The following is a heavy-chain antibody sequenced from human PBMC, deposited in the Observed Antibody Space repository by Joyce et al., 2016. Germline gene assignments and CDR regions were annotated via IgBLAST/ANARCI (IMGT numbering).Heavy chain of an antibody. CDR3: ARDGGHFGDYDV. V-gene: IGHV3-7*03. Sequence: VQLVESGGGLVLPGGSLRLSCAASGWTFSDSWMPWVRQPPGKGLEWVAHTNPDGSSKSYVSSVQGRFTISRDNAKNSLYLQVNSLRAEDTAIYYCARDGGHFGDYDVWGQGTLLTVSS. CDR1: GWTFSDSW. CDR2: TNPDGSSK. J-gene: IGHJ4*02. D-gene: IGHD4-17*01.